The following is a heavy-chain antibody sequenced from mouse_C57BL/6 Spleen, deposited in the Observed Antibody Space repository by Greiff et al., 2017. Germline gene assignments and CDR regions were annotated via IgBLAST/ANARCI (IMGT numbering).Heavy chain of an antibody. CDR1: GFSLTSYG. Sequence: VKLMESGPGLVQPSQSLSITCTVSGFSLTSYGVHWVRQSPGKGLEWLGVIWSGGSTDYNAAFISRLSISKDNSKSQVFFKMNSLQADDTAIYYCARRAAARDYYAMDYWGQGTSVTVSS. V-gene: IGHV2-2*01. CDR3: ARRAAARDYYAMDY. CDR2: IWSGGST. D-gene: IGHD3-1*01. J-gene: IGHJ4*01.